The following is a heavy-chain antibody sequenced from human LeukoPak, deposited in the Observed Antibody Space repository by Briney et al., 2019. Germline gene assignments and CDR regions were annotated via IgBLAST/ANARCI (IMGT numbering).Heavy chain of an antibody. D-gene: IGHD3-22*01. CDR2: ISYDGSRK. CDR3: AKDHGFHYYEGSGVFEN. Sequence: PGGSLRLSCAASGFTFGSYGMHWVRQAPGKGLEWVALISYDGSRKNYADSAKGRFTISRDNSKSTLSLQMNSLRAEDTAIYYCAKDHGFHYYEGSGVFENWGQGTLVTVSS. V-gene: IGHV3-30*18. J-gene: IGHJ4*02. CDR1: GFTFGSYG.